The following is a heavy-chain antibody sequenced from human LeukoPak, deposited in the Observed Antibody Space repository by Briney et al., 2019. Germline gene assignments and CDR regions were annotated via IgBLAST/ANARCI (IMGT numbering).Heavy chain of an antibody. CDR3: ARASDDYGGNEVDP. D-gene: IGHD4-23*01. Sequence: ASVKVSCKASGYTFTGYYMHWVRQAPGQGLEWMGWINPNSGGTNYAQKFQGRVTMTRDTSISTAYMELSRLRSDDTAVYYCARASDDYGGNEVDPWGQGTLVTVSS. J-gene: IGHJ5*02. CDR1: GYTFTGYY. V-gene: IGHV1-2*02. CDR2: INPNSGGT.